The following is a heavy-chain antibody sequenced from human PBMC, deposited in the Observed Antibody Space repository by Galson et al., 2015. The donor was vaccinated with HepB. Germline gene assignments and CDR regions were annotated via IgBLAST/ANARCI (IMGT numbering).Heavy chain of an antibody. V-gene: IGHV3-23*01. D-gene: IGHD3-3*01. CDR3: ANPGPKQDYWSAYYGGPRFDY. J-gene: IGHJ4*02. Sequence: SLRLSCAASGFTFNSYAMTWVRQAPGKGLEWVAAIGGGGSTSYAESVKGRFTISRDNSKNMVFLQMYSLRAEDTAVYYCANPGPKQDYWSAYYGGPRFDYWGQGALVIVSS. CDR1: GFTFNSYA. CDR2: IGGGGST.